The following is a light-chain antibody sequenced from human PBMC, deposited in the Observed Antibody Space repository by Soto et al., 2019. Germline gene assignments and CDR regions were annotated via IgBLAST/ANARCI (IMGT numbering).Light chain of an antibody. CDR3: QQYNSYPLT. Sequence: DIQMTQSPSTLSASVGDRVAITCRASQSVTSRLAWYQQKPGKAPKLLIYKASTLESGVPSRFSGSGSGTAFTLTISRLQPDDFATYYGQQYNSYPLTFAGGTKVEIK. J-gene: IGKJ4*01. V-gene: IGKV1-5*03. CDR2: KAS. CDR1: QSVTSR.